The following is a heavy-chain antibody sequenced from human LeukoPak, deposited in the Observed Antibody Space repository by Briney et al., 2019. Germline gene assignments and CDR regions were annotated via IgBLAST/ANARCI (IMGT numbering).Heavy chain of an antibody. V-gene: IGHV1-18*01. J-gene: IGHJ6*03. CDR3: ARVPIVVVPAASYYYYYMDV. D-gene: IGHD2-2*01. CDR2: ISAYNGNT. Sequence: GASVKVSCKASGYTFTSYGISWVRQAPGQGLEWMGWISAYNGNTNYAQKLQGRVTMTTDTSTSTAYMGLRSLRSDDTAVYYCARVPIVVVPAASYYYYYMDVWGKGTTVTVSS. CDR1: GYTFTSYG.